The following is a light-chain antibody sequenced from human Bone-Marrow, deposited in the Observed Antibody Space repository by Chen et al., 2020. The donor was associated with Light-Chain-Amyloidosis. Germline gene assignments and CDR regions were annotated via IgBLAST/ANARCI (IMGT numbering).Light chain of an antibody. CDR1: SGSIATNY. J-gene: IGLJ3*02. V-gene: IGLV6-57*01. CDR2: EDD. Sequence: NFLLTQPPSVSESPGKTVIISCTRSSGSIATNYVQWYQQRPGSSPTTVIYEDDQRPSGVPDRFSGSIDRSSNSASLTISGLKTEDEADYYCQSYQGSSQGVFGGGTKLTVL. CDR3: QSYQGSSQGV.